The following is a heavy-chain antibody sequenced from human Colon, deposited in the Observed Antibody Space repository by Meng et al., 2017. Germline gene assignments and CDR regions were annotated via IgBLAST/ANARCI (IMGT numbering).Heavy chain of an antibody. CDR1: GGAFSGFY. CDR2: IDHFGIS. V-gene: IGHV4-34*02. D-gene: IGHD4-17*01. Sequence: QVQIQQGGAGLWKPSGTLSLTCAVSGGAFSGFYWSWIRQPPGKGLEWIGEIDHFGISNYNSSLKGRLTMSVDTSKKQISLTLTSVTAADTAVYYCATGLRHGDWFDPWGPGTLVTVSS. J-gene: IGHJ5*02. CDR3: ATGLRHGDWFDP.